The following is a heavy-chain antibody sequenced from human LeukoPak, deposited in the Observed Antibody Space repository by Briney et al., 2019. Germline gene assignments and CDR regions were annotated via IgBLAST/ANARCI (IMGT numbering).Heavy chain of an antibody. Sequence: ASVKVSCKASGYTFTGYYMHWVRQAPGQGLEWMGIINPSGGSTSYAQKFQGRVTMTRDTSTSTVYMELSSLRSEDTAVYYCARDRMVPTHFDYWGQGTLVTVSS. CDR3: ARDRMVPTHFDY. D-gene: IGHD3-10*01. V-gene: IGHV1-46*01. CDR2: INPSGGST. CDR1: GYTFTGYY. J-gene: IGHJ4*02.